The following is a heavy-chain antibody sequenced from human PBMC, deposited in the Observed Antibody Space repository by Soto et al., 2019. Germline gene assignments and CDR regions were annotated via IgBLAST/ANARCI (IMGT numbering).Heavy chain of an antibody. J-gene: IGHJ5*02. CDR2: VSYSGGV. V-gene: IGHV4-31*03. D-gene: IGHD3-22*01. CDR1: GGSITSGGYY. CDR3: ARIRLADTGGYGEFEP. Sequence: SETLSLTCTVSGGSITSGGYYSGWIRQHPGTGLEWIGYVSYSGGVYYNSSLRSRVRISLDTSENQFSLKLNSVTAADTAVYYCARIRLADTGGYGEFEPWGQGTLVTVSS.